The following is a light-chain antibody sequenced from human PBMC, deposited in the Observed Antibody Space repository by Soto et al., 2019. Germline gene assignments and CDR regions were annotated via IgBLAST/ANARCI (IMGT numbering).Light chain of an antibody. V-gene: IGLV2-11*01. Sequence: QSALTQPRSVSGSPGQSVTISCTGTSSDVGGYNYVSWYQQHPGKAPKLMIYDVSKRPSGVPDRFSGSKSGNTASLTISRLQAEDEADYYCCSYAGSSWVFGGGTKLTVL. CDR1: SSDVGGYNY. CDR3: CSYAGSSWV. J-gene: IGLJ3*02. CDR2: DVS.